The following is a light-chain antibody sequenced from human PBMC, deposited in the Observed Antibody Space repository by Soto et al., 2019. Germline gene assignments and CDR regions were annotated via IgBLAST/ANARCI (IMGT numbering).Light chain of an antibody. CDR3: QQSHCIPYT. J-gene: IGKJ2*01. CDR1: QTISTY. V-gene: IGKV1-39*01. Sequence: DIQMTQSPSSLSASVGDSVTITCRASQTISTYLHGYQQKPGKAPMLLIYDASSLQSGVPSRFSGNGSGRYFTLTISVLQHEYFATYHWQQSHCIPYTFGQGTTLEIK. CDR2: DAS.